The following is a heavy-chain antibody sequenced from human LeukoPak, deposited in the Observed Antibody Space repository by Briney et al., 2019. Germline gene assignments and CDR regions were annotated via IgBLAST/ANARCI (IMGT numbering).Heavy chain of an antibody. V-gene: IGHV4-39*01. CDR2: IYYSGST. Sequence: SETLSLTCTVSGGSISSSSYYWGWIRQPPGKGLEWIGSIYYSGSTYYNPSLKSRVTISVDTSKNQFSLKLSSVTAADTAVYYCARVSSIASRRGWFDPWGQGTLVTVSS. CDR3: ARVSSIASRRGWFDP. J-gene: IGHJ5*02. D-gene: IGHD6-6*01. CDR1: GGSISSSSYY.